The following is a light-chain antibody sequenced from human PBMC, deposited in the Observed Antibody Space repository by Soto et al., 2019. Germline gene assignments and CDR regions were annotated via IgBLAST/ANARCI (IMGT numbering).Light chain of an antibody. CDR1: SSNIGGNS. Sequence: QSVMTQPPSVSAAPGQKVTISCSGSSSNIGGNSVSWYQQLPGTASKLLIYDDNKRPSGIPDRFSGSKSGTSATLGITGFQTGNEADYYCGSWDSSLSDSVFGTGTKVTVL. J-gene: IGLJ1*01. CDR2: DDN. V-gene: IGLV1-51*01. CDR3: GSWDSSLSDSV.